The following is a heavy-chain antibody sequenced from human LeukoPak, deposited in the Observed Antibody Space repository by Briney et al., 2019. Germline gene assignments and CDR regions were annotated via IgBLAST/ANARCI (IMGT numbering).Heavy chain of an antibody. J-gene: IGHJ4*02. Sequence: QTGGSLRLSFAASGFSFSSYEMNWVRQAPGRGLEWVSFISGSDVMYYADSVKGRFTISRDNAKNSLYLQMNSLRAEDTAVYYCATTYHSDSSGYYRHWGQGTLVTVSS. CDR2: ISGSDVM. D-gene: IGHD3-22*01. V-gene: IGHV3-48*03. CDR3: ATTYHSDSSGYYRH. CDR1: GFSFSSYE.